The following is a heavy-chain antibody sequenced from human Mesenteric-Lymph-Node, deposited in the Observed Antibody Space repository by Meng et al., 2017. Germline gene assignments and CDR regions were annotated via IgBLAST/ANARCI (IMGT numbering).Heavy chain of an antibody. CDR1: GFTFSSYG. J-gene: IGHJ4*01. Sequence: GESLKISCAASGFTFSSYGMHWVRQAPGKGLEWVAVIWYDGSNKYYADSVKGRFTISRDNAKSTLYLEMNSLRAEDAAVYYCARDNDWVVWDYWGRGILVTVSS. V-gene: IGHV3-33*01. D-gene: IGHD1-1*01. CDR3: ARDNDWVVWDY. CDR2: IWYDGSNK.